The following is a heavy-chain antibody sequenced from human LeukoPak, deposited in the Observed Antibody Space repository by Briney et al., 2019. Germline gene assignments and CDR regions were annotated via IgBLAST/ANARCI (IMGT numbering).Heavy chain of an antibody. J-gene: IGHJ5*02. V-gene: IGHV4-38-2*02. CDR3: ARGHTTGYNWFDP. Sequence: SETLSLTCTVSGYSISSGYYWGWIRQPPGKGLEWIGSIYHSGSTYYNPSLKSRVTISVDTSKNQFSLKLSSVTAADTAVYYCARGHTTGYNWFDPWGQGTLVTVSS. CDR1: GYSISSGYY. D-gene: IGHD1-1*01. CDR2: IYHSGST.